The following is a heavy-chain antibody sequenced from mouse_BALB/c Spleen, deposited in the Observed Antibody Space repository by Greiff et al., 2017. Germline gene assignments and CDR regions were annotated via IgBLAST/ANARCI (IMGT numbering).Heavy chain of an antibody. Sequence: VQLMESGPELVKPGASVKISCKASGYSFTGYFMNWVMQSHGKSLEWIGRINPYNGDTFYNQKFKGKATLTVDKSSSTAHMELRSLASEDSAVYYCARYDGYYGRFDYWGQGTTLTVSS. V-gene: IGHV1-20*02. D-gene: IGHD2-3*01. CDR2: INPYNGDT. CDR1: GYSFTGYF. J-gene: IGHJ2*01. CDR3: ARYDGYYGRFDY.